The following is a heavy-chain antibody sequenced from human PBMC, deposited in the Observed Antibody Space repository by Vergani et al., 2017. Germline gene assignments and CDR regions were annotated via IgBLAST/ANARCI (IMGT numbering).Heavy chain of an antibody. CDR3: ARQSRDVFCTNGVCPLGY. CDR1: GSTFSSYA. D-gene: IGHD2-8*01. Sequence: EVQFVESGGGLVQPGGSLRLSCAASGSTFSSYAMNWVRHAPGKGLEWVSYISRSSSTIYYADSVKGRFTISRDNAKNSLHLQMNNLRAEDTAVYYCARQSRDVFCTNGVCPLGYWGQGALVTVSS. V-gene: IGHV3-48*01. J-gene: IGHJ4*02. CDR2: ISRSSSTI.